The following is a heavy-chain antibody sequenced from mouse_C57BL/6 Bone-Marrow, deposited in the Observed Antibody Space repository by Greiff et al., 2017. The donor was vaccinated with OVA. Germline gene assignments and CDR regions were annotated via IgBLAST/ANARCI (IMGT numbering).Heavy chain of an antibody. J-gene: IGHJ2*01. CDR3: ARSHPTRRGALFDY. CDR2: IDPNSGGT. CDR1: GYTFTSYW. Sequence: QVQLQQPGAELVKPGASVKLSCKASGYTFTSYWLHWVKQRPGRGLEWIGRIDPNSGGTKYNEKFQSKATLTVDKPSSTAYMQLSSLTSEDSAVYYSARSHPTRRGALFDYWGQGTTLTVSS. V-gene: IGHV1-72*01.